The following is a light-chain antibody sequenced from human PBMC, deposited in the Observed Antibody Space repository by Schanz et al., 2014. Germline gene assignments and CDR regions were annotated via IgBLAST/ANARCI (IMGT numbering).Light chain of an antibody. V-gene: IGKV3-11*01. CDR3: QLRNTWPPGRWLA. Sequence: VFTQSPATLSLSPGERATLSCRVTQSQSVGFYFAWYQQKPGQPPRLLIYDSTTRAPGVPDRFSATESGTDFTLTISSLETEDAATYYCQLRNTWPPGRWLAFGGGT. CDR1: QSVGFY. CDR2: DST. J-gene: IGKJ4*01.